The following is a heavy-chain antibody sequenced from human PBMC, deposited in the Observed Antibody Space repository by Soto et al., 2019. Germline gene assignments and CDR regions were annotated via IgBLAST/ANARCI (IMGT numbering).Heavy chain of an antibody. J-gene: IGHJ5*02. CDR3: AREVTYYDILTGRNWFDP. V-gene: IGHV1-69*06. Sequence: SVKVSCKASGGTFSSYAISWVRQAPGQGLEWMGGIIPIFGTANYAQKFQGRVTITADTSTSTAYMELRSLRSDDTAVYYCAREVTYYDILTGRNWFDPWGQGTLVTVSS. D-gene: IGHD3-9*01. CDR2: IIPIFGTA. CDR1: GGTFSSYA.